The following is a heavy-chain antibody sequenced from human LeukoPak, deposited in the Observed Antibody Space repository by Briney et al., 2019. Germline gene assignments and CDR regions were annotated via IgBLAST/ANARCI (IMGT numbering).Heavy chain of an antibody. CDR2: IKQDGSEK. Sequence: TGGSLRLSCAASGFTFSSYWMSWVRQAPGKGLEWVANIKQDGSEKYYVDSVKGRFTISRDNAKNSLYLQMNSLRAEDTAVYYCAKVSGYSYGFFDSWGQGTLVTVSS. D-gene: IGHD5-18*01. CDR3: AKVSGYSYGFFDS. CDR1: GFTFSSYW. V-gene: IGHV3-7*03. J-gene: IGHJ4*02.